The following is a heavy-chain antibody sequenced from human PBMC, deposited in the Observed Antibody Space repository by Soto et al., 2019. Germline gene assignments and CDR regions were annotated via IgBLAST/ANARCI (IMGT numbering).Heavy chain of an antibody. CDR2: IYYSGST. D-gene: IGHD2-2*01. CDR1: GGSISSYY. J-gene: IGHJ4*02. Sequence: PSETLSLTCTVSGGSISSYYWSWIRQPPGKGLEWIGYIYYSGSTNYNPSLKSRVTISVDTSKNQFSLKLSSVTAADTAVYYCASGYCSSTSCHDYWGQGTLVTVSS. CDR3: ASGYCSSTSCHDY. V-gene: IGHV4-59*01.